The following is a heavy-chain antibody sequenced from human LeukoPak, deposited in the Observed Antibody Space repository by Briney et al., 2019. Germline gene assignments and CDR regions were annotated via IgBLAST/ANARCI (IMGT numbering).Heavy chain of an antibody. D-gene: IGHD3-10*01. CDR3: AKMAGLIYGEYYFDY. CDR1: GFPFSDYA. CDR2: TGGGGDI. Sequence: PGGSLRLSCAASGFPFSDYAVSWVRQAPGKGLEWVSVTGGGGDIFYADSVKGRFAISRDNSKNTLYLQMNSLRVEDTAIYYCAKMAGLIYGEYYFDYWGQGTLVTVSS. V-gene: IGHV3-23*01. J-gene: IGHJ4*02.